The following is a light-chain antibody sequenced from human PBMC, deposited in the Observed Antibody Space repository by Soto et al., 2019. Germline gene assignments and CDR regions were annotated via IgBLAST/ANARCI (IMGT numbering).Light chain of an antibody. CDR3: QQYNNWPPWT. CDR2: GAS. CDR1: QSVSNNY. J-gene: IGKJ1*01. V-gene: IGKV3-20*01. Sequence: IGLTQSPAILSLSPGDRATLSCRASQSVSNNYLAWYQQKPGQAPRLLIYGASNRATGIPDRFSGSGSGTDFTLTISSLEPEDFAVYYCQQYNNWPPWTFGQGTKVDIK.